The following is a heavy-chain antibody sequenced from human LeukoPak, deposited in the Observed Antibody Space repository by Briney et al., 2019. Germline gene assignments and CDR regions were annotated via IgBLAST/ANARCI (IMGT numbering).Heavy chain of an antibody. CDR2: ISSSSSYI. D-gene: IGHD4-17*01. CDR1: GFTFSSYS. CDR3: ARDSHDYGDYVSFDY. Sequence: PGGSLRLSCAASGFTFSSYSMNWVRQAPGKGLEWVSSISSSSSYIYYADSVKGRFTISRDNAKNSLYLQMNSLRAEDTAVYYCARDSHDYGDYVSFDYWGQETLVTVSS. J-gene: IGHJ4*02. V-gene: IGHV3-21*01.